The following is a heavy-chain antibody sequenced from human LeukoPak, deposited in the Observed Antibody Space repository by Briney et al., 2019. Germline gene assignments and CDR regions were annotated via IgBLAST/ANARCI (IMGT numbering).Heavy chain of an antibody. CDR1: RFTLSSYA. CDR2: ISYDGSNE. J-gene: IGHJ6*03. CDR3: ARDRGWSRYSSSWYVGYYYMDV. Sequence: RGALSLSRAASRFTLSSYAMHWVRQARGKGLEGVAVISYDGSNEYYADSVKGRFTISRDDSKNTLYLQMSSLRAEDTAVYYCARDRGWSRYSSSWYVGYYYMDVWGKGTTVTVSS. D-gene: IGHD6-13*01. V-gene: IGHV3-30-3*01.